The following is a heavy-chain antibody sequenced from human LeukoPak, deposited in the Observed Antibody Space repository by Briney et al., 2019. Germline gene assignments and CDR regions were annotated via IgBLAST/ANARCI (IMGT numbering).Heavy chain of an antibody. CDR3: ARQYSYGSRAFDY. V-gene: IGHV3-11*01. CDR1: GSGFSDYY. D-gene: IGHD5-18*01. Sequence: GGSLRLSCAASGSGFSDYYMYWIRQAPGKGLEWVSYISSSGSTIYYADSVKGRFTISRDNAKNSLYLQMNSLRAEDTAVYYCARQYSYGSRAFDYWGQGALVTVSS. J-gene: IGHJ4*02. CDR2: ISSSGSTI.